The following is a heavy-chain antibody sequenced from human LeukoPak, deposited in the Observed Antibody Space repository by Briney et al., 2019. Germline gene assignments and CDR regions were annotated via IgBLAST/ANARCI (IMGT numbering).Heavy chain of an antibody. Sequence: SETLSLTCAVYGGSFSGYYWSWIRQPPGKGLEWIGEINHSGSTNYNPSLKSRVTISVDTSKNQFSLKLSSVTAADTAVYYCARSRMAARGLDAFDIWGQGTMVTVSS. D-gene: IGHD6-6*01. J-gene: IGHJ3*02. V-gene: IGHV4-34*01. CDR1: GGSFSGYY. CDR3: ARSRMAARGLDAFDI. CDR2: INHSGST.